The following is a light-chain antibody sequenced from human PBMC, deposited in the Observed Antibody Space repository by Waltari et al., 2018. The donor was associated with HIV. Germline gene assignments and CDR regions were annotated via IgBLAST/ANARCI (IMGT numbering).Light chain of an antibody. CDR2: EVS. CDR1: SSDVGSYNL. J-gene: IGLJ1*01. CDR3: CSYAGSGDV. Sequence: QSALTQPASVSGSPGQSITISCTGTSSDVGSYNLVSWYQQHPGKAPKLMISEVSKRPSGVSNRFSGSKSGNTASLTISGLQAEDEADYYCCSYAGSGDVFGTGTKVTVL. V-gene: IGLV2-23*02.